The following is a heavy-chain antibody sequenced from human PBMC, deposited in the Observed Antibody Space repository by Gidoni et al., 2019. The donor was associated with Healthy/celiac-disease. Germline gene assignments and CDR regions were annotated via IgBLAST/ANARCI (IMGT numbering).Heavy chain of an antibody. D-gene: IGHD6-13*01. J-gene: IGHJ3*02. V-gene: IGHV4-59*01. Sequence: QVQLQESGPGLVKPSETLSLTCTVSGGSISSYYWSWIRQPPGKGLEWIGYIYYSGSTNYNPSLKSRVTISVDTSKNQFSLKLSSVTAADTAVYYCASPGLYSSSWDDAFDIWGQGTMVTVSS. CDR1: GGSISSYY. CDR3: ASPGLYSSSWDDAFDI. CDR2: IYYSGST.